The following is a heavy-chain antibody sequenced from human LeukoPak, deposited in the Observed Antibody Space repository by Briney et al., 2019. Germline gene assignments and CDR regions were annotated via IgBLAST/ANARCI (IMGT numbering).Heavy chain of an antibody. J-gene: IGHJ4*02. V-gene: IGHV3-23*01. D-gene: IGHD6-13*01. Sequence: GGSLRLSCAASGFTFSRYAMSCGREAPGEGGWWVSHISGSGGSTYYADSVKGRFTLSRDNSKNTLYLQMNSLRAEDTAVYYCAGEYSSSWSSHFAYWGQGTLVTVSS. CDR1: GFTFSRYA. CDR3: AGEYSSSWSSHFAY. CDR2: ISGSGGST.